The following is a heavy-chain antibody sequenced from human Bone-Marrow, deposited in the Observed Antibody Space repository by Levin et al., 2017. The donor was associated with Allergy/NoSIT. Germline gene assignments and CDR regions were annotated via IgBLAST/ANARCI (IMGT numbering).Heavy chain of an antibody. CDR2: IGTAGDT. D-gene: IGHD3-10*01. Sequence: GGSLRLSCAASGFTFSSYDMHWVRQATGKGLEWVSAIGTAGDTYYPGSVKGRFTISRENAKNSLYLQMNSLRAGDTAVYYCARGGMLDTMVRGVIIHDAFDIWGQGTMVTVSS. CDR3: ARGGMLDTMVRGVIIHDAFDI. CDR1: GFTFSSYD. J-gene: IGHJ3*02. V-gene: IGHV3-13*04.